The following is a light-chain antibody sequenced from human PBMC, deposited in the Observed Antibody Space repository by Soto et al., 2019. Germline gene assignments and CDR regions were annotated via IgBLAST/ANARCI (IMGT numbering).Light chain of an antibody. CDR1: QSVSSY. Sequence: EIVMTQSPATLSVSPGERATLSCRASQSVSSYLAWYQQKPGQAPRLLISDASNRATGIPARFSGSGSGSDFTLTISCLEPEDFAVYYCHQRQYWPPITFGQGTRLEIK. J-gene: IGKJ5*01. V-gene: IGKV3-11*01. CDR2: DAS. CDR3: HQRQYWPPIT.